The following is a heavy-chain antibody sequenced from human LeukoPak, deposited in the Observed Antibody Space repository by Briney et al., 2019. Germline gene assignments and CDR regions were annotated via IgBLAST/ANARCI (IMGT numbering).Heavy chain of an antibody. J-gene: IGHJ4*02. V-gene: IGHV3-23*01. Sequence: PGGSLRLSCAASGFTFSSYAMSWVRQAPGKGLEWVSAISGSGGSTYYADPVKGRFTISRDNSKNTLYLQMNSLRAEDTAVYYCAKDRVGYCSSTSCLWPVDYWGQGTLVTVSS. CDR1: GFTFSSYA. CDR2: ISGSGGST. CDR3: AKDRVGYCSSTSCLWPVDY. D-gene: IGHD2-2*01.